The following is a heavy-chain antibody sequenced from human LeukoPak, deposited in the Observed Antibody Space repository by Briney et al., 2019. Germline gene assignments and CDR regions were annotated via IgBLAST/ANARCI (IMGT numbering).Heavy chain of an antibody. Sequence: GGSLRLSCAASGFTFSSYEMNWVRQAPGKGLEWVSYISSSGSTIYYADSVKGRFTISRDNAKNSLYLQMNSLRAEDTAVYYCAREGKVRSSGWLSNDYWGQGTLVTVSS. CDR3: AREGKVRSSGWLSNDY. CDR2: ISSSGSTI. D-gene: IGHD6-19*01. V-gene: IGHV3-48*03. J-gene: IGHJ4*02. CDR1: GFTFSSYE.